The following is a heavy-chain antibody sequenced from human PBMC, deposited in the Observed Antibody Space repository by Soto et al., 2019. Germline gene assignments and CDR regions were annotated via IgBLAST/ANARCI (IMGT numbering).Heavy chain of an antibody. CDR3: ARVNSGSPLAYYYGMDV. CDR2: IIPIFGTA. D-gene: IGHD1-26*01. Sequence: ASVKVSCKASGGTFSSYAIRWVRQAPGQGLEWMGGIIPIFGTANYAQKFQGRVTITADESTSTAYMELSSLRSEDTAVYYCARVNSGSPLAYYYGMDVWGQGTTVTVSS. CDR1: GGTFSSYA. V-gene: IGHV1-69*13. J-gene: IGHJ6*02.